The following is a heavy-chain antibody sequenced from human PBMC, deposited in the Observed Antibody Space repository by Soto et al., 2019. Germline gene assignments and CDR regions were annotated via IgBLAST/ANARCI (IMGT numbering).Heavy chain of an antibody. Sequence: GGSLRLSCAASGFTFSSCAMGWVRQAPGKGLEWVSDIIGSGGSTYYADSVKGRFTISRDNSTSTLYLQMNSLRAEDTALYYCAKGRSYYYYYGVDVWGQGTTITVSS. J-gene: IGHJ6*02. CDR3: AKGRSYYYYYGVDV. CDR1: GFTFSSCA. CDR2: IIGSGGST. V-gene: IGHV3-23*01.